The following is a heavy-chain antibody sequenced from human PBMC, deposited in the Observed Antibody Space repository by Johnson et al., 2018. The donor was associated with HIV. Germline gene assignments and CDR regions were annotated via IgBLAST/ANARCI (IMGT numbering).Heavy chain of an antibody. CDR1: GFTFSSYA. D-gene: IGHD6-6*01. CDR2: ISYDGDNE. Sequence: QVQLVESGGGVVQPGRSLRLSCAASGFTFSSYAMHWVRQAPGKGLEWVAVISYDGDNEYYADSVKGRFTISRDNSKNTLYLQVNSLRVEDTAVYYCARVEQLGAFDIWGQGT. J-gene: IGHJ3*02. CDR3: ARVEQLGAFDI. V-gene: IGHV3-30*04.